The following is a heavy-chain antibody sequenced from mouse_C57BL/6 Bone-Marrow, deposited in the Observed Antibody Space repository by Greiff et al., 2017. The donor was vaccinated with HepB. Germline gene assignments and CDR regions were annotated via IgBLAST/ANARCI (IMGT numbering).Heavy chain of an antibody. V-gene: IGHV1-4*01. Sequence: VKLVESGAELARPGASVKMSCKASGYTFTSYTMHWVKQRPGQGLEWIGYINPSSGYTKYNQKFKDKATLTADKSSSTAYMQLSSLTSEDSAVYYCARTRDVDYWGQGTTLTVSS. D-gene: IGHD3-3*01. CDR1: GYTFTSYT. CDR3: ARTRDVDY. J-gene: IGHJ2*01. CDR2: INPSSGYT.